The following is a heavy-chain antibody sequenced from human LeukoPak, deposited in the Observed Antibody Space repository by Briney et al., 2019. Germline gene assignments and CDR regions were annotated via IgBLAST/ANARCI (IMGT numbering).Heavy chain of an antibody. J-gene: IGHJ6*02. CDR3: ASGDSGYSYGYSYYYYGMDV. V-gene: IGHV1-69*04. Sequence: SVKVSCKASGGTFSSYAISWVRQAPGQWLEWMGRIIPIFGIANYAQKFQGRVTITADKSTSTAYMELSSLRSEDTAVYYCASGDSGYSYGYSYYYYGMDVWGQGTTVTVSS. CDR2: IIPIFGIA. CDR1: GGTFSSYA. D-gene: IGHD5-18*01.